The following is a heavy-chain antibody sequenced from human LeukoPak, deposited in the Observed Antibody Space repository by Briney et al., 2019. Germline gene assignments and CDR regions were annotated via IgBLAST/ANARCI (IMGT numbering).Heavy chain of an antibody. J-gene: IGHJ3*02. Sequence: PSETLSLTCTVSGGSISTTSSYWGWVRQPPGKGLEWIGSIYYDGSTHYNPSLKSRVTISVDTSKNQFSLKLTSVTAADTAVYYCARDRGNDDFDIWGQGTMVTVSS. CDR2: IYYDGST. CDR3: ARDRGNDDFDI. D-gene: IGHD3-10*01. V-gene: IGHV4-39*07. CDR1: GGSISTTSSY.